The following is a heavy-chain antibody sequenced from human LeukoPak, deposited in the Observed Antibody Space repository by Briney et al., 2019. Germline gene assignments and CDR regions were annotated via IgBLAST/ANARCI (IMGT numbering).Heavy chain of an antibody. CDR2: IYPIDSDT. CDR1: GYSFTNNW. Sequence: HGEPLKTSCQVSGYSFTNNWIAWVRQVPGKGLEWMGIIYPIDSDTRYSPSFQGQVTISADKSLNTAYLQWSSLKASDTAMYYCARLYDSSGYYYYYGMDVWGQGTTVTVSS. J-gene: IGHJ6*02. V-gene: IGHV5-51*01. CDR3: ARLYDSSGYYYYYGMDV. D-gene: IGHD3-22*01.